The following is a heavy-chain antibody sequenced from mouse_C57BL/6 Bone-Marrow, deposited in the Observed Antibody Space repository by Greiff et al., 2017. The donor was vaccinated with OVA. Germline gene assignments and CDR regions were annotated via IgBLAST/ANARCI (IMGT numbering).Heavy chain of an antibody. D-gene: IGHD1-1*01. CDR1: GYTFTDYN. CDR3: ARTRDFYYGSSLDY. CDR2: INPNNGGT. Sequence: VQLKQSGPELVKPGASVKIPCKASGYTFTDYNMDWVKQSHGKSLEWIGDINPNNGGTIYNQKFKGKATLTVDKSSSTAYMELRSLTSEDTAVYYCARTRDFYYGSSLDYWGKGTTLTVSS. J-gene: IGHJ2*01. V-gene: IGHV1-18*01.